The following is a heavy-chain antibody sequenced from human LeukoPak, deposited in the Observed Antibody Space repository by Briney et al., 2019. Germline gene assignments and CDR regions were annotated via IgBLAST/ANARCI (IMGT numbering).Heavy chain of an antibody. D-gene: IGHD6-13*01. CDR2: INTNTGNP. Sequence: ASVKVSCKASGYTFTSYAMNWVRQAPGQGLEWMGWINTNTGNPTYAQGFTGRFVFSLDTSVSTAYLQISSLKAEDTAVYYCARGALRVAAAGRDGMDVWGQGTTVTVSS. J-gene: IGHJ6*02. V-gene: IGHV7-4-1*02. CDR1: GYTFTSYA. CDR3: ARGALRVAAAGRDGMDV.